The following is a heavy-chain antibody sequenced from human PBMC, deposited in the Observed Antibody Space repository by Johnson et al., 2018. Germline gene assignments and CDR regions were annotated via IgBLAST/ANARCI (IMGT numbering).Heavy chain of an antibody. CDR1: GFTFSSYG. Sequence: QVQLVESGGGVVQPGRSLRLSCAASGFTFSSYGMHWVRQAPGKGLEWVAVISYDGSNKYYADSVKGRFTISRDNSKNTLDLQMNSLRAEDTAGYYCAKVQKYCSGGSCYPPYYYYYYMDVWGKGTTVTVSS. CDR3: AKVQKYCSGGSCYPPYYYYYYMDV. J-gene: IGHJ6*03. D-gene: IGHD2-15*01. V-gene: IGHV3-30*18. CDR2: ISYDGSNK.